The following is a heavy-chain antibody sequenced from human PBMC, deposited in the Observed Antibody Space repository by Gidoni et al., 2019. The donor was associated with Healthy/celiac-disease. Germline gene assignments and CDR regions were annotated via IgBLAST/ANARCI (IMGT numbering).Heavy chain of an antibody. CDR2: INHSGST. Sequence: QVQLQQWGAGLLKPSETLSLTCAVYGGSFSGYYWSWIRQPPGKGLEWIGEINHSGSTNYNPSLKSRVTISVDTSKNQFSLKLSSVTAADTAVYYCARGPGRNYYDSSGLPGPLGAFDIWGQGTMVTVSS. V-gene: IGHV4-34*01. CDR3: ARGPGRNYYDSSGLPGPLGAFDI. D-gene: IGHD3-22*01. J-gene: IGHJ3*02. CDR1: GGSFSGYY.